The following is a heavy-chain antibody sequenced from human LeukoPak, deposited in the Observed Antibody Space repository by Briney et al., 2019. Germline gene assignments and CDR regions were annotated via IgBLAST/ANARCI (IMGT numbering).Heavy chain of an antibody. D-gene: IGHD2-2*02. CDR1: GFTFSNYA. CDR2: ISGSGRTT. Sequence: GGSLRLSCAASGFTFSNYAMNWVRQAPGKGLEWVSIISGSGRTTYYADSVRGRFTISRDDSKNTLYLQMNSLRAEDTAVYYCAKVPTAILTLPLYSFDSWGQGTLVTVSS. V-gene: IGHV3-23*01. CDR3: AKVPTAILTLPLYSFDS. J-gene: IGHJ4*02.